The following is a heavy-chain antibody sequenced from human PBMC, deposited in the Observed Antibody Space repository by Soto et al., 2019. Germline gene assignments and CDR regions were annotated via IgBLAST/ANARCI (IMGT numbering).Heavy chain of an antibody. D-gene: IGHD6-19*01. Sequence: QVQLVQSGAEVKKPGASVKVSCKASGYTFTGYYMHWVRQAPGQGLEWMGWINPNSGGTNYAQKFQGGVTMPRETSISTAYMELSRLRSDDTAVYHCARDSSGWYEEYFQHWGQGTLVTVSS. V-gene: IGHV1-2*02. J-gene: IGHJ1*01. CDR3: ARDSSGWYEEYFQH. CDR1: GYTFTGYY. CDR2: INPNSGGT.